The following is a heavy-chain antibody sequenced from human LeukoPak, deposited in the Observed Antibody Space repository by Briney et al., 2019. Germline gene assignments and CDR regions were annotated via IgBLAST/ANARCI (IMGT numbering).Heavy chain of an antibody. J-gene: IGHJ6*02. CDR2: IYYSGST. V-gene: IGHV4-59*01. CDR1: GGSISSYY. Sequence: SETLSLTCTVSGGSISSYYWSWIRQPPGKGLEWIGYIYYSGSTNYNPSLKSRVTISVDTSKNQFSLKLSSVTAADTAVYYCARVLDDYGDPFQRLGGRGNQKYYYYYYGMDVWGQGTTVTVSS. D-gene: IGHD4-17*01. CDR3: ARVLDDYGDPFQRLGGRGNQKYYYYYYGMDV.